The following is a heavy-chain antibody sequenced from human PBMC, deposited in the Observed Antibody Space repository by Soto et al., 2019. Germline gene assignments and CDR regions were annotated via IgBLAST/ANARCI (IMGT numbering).Heavy chain of an antibody. Sequence: ASVKVSCKASGYTFTSYGISWVRQAPGQGLEWMGWISAYNGNTNYAQKLQGRVTMTTDTSTSTAYMELRSLRSDDTAVYYCARDQWFGELLGPVRWDYWGQGTLVTVSS. CDR2: ISAYNGNT. CDR1: GYTFTSYG. D-gene: IGHD3-10*01. V-gene: IGHV1-18*01. CDR3: ARDQWFGELLGPVRWDY. J-gene: IGHJ4*02.